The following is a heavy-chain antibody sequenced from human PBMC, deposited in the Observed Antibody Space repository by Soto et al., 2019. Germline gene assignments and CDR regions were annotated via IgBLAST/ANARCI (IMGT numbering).Heavy chain of an antibody. V-gene: IGHV4-30-4*01. CDR2: IYYSGST. CDR1: GGSISSGDYY. J-gene: IGHJ4*02. CDR3: ARNTHYDSSGYYDYYFDY. D-gene: IGHD3-22*01. Sequence: SETLSLTCTVSGGSISSGDYYWSWIRQLPGKGLEWIGYIYYSGSTYYNPSLKSRVTISVDTSKNQFSLKLSSVTAADTAVYYCARNTHYDSSGYYDYYFDYWGQGTLVTVSS.